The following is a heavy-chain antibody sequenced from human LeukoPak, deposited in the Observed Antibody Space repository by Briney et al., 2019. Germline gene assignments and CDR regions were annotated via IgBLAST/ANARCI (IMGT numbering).Heavy chain of an antibody. Sequence: ASVKVSCKASGYTFTSYAMHWVRQAPGQRLEWMGWINAGNGNTKYSQKFQGRVTITRDTSASTAYMELSSLRSDDTAVYYCARAPDLYCSSTSCYSISGDYWGQGTLVTVSS. J-gene: IGHJ4*02. CDR1: GYTFTSYA. CDR2: INAGNGNT. V-gene: IGHV1-3*01. CDR3: ARAPDLYCSSTSCYSISGDY. D-gene: IGHD2-2*01.